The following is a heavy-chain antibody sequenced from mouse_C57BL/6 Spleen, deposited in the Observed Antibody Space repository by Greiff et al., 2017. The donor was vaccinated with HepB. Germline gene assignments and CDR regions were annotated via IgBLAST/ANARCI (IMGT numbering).Heavy chain of an antibody. D-gene: IGHD3-2*02. CDR1: GYTFTDYN. CDR3: ARKANFYYAMDY. Sequence: VQLKESGPELVKPGASVKIPCKASGYTFTDYNMDWVKQSHGKSLEWIGDINPNNGGTIYNQKFKGKATLTVDKSSSTAYMELRSLTSEDTAVYYCARKANFYYAMDYWGQGTSVTVSS. V-gene: IGHV1-18*01. J-gene: IGHJ4*01. CDR2: INPNNGGT.